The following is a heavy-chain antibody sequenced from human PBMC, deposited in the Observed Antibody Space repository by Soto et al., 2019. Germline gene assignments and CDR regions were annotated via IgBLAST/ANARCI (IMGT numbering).Heavy chain of an antibody. CDR3: ARGFGSNYGLDY. Sequence: QVQLQESGPRLVKTSETLSLTCTVSGAPMNRYYWSWIRQPPGKGLEWIGYIFNSETSEYNPSLRSRIAMSVDRSKNQFSLTMTSLPAADTAVYYCARGFGSNYGLDYWGQGALVSVSS. CDR2: IFNSETS. V-gene: IGHV4-59*01. D-gene: IGHD4-4*01. J-gene: IGHJ4*02. CDR1: GAPMNRYY.